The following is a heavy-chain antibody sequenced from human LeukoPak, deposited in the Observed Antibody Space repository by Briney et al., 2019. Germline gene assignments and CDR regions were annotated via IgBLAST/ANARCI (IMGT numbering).Heavy chain of an antibody. J-gene: IGHJ4*02. V-gene: IGHV1-18*01. CDR3: ARDVTDRSIVPAANDY. CDR1: GYTFTSYG. CDR2: ISACNGNT. Sequence: ASVKVSCKAPGYTFTSYGIHWVRQAPGQGLEWMGWISACNGNTNYAQKVQGRVTMTTDTSTSTAYMELRSLRSDDTAVYYCARDVTDRSIVPAANDYWGQGTLVTVS. D-gene: IGHD2-2*01.